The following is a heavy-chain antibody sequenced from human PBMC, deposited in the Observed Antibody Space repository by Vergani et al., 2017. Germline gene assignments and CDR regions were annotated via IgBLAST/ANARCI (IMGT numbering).Heavy chain of an antibody. D-gene: IGHD5-18*01. CDR1: GYSFTSYW. CDR2: IYPGDSDT. J-gene: IGHJ4*02. V-gene: IGHV5-51*01. CDR3: ATPRXGGYSYGPDQAFDY. Sequence: EVQLVQSGAEVKKPGESVKISCKGSGYSFTSYWIGWVRQMPGKGLEWMGIIYPGDSDTRYSPSFQGQVTISADKSISTAYLQWSSLKASDTAMYYCATPRXGGYSYGPDQAFDYWGQGTLVTVSS.